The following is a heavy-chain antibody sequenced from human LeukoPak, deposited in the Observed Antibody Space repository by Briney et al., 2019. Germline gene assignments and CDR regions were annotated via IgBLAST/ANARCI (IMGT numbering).Heavy chain of an antibody. J-gene: IGHJ4*02. V-gene: IGHV4-38-2*02. CDR1: GYSISSGYY. CDR3: ARLAVASLGW. D-gene: IGHD2-15*01. Sequence: SETLSLTCSVSGYSISSGYYWGWIRQPPGKGLEWIGSLSDSGTTSYNPSLKSRVTISVDTSKNQFSLNLYSVTARDTAVYYCARLAVASLGWWGQGTLVTVSS. CDR2: LSDSGTT.